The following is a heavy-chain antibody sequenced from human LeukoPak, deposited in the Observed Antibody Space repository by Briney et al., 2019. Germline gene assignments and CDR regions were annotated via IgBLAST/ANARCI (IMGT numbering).Heavy chain of an antibody. CDR3: ARVLHYYGSGSLQYYFDY. J-gene: IGHJ4*02. D-gene: IGHD3-10*01. CDR1: GGSISSYY. Sequence: PSETLSLTCTVSGGSISSYYWSWIRQPAGKGLEWIGRIYTSGSTNYNPSLKSRVTMSVDTSKNQFSLKLSSVTAADTAVYYCARVLHYYGSGSLQYYFDYWGQGTLVTVSS. CDR2: IYTSGST. V-gene: IGHV4-4*07.